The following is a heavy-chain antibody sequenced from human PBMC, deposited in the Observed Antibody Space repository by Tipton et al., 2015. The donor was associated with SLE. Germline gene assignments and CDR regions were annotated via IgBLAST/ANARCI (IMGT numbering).Heavy chain of an antibody. CDR1: GGSISSSSYY. Sequence: TLSLTCTVSGGSISSSSYYWGWIRQPPGKGLEWIGSIYYSGSTYYNPSLKSRVTISVDTSKNQFSLKLSSVTAADTAVYYCARGPGRWSGYTGDYYYYGMDVWGQGTTVTVSS. CDR3: ARGPGRWSGYTGDYYYYGMDV. J-gene: IGHJ6*02. V-gene: IGHV4-39*01. CDR2: IYYSGST. D-gene: IGHD3-3*01.